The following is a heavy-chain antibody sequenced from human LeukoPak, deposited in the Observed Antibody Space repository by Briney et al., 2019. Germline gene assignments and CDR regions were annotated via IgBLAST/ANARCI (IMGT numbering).Heavy chain of an antibody. CDR3: ARQAKQWLVHHPKTPFDY. CDR1: GFTFSSYA. V-gene: IGHV3-23*01. CDR2: ISGSGGST. Sequence: LSGGSLRLSCAASGFTFSSYAMSWVRQAPGKGLEWVSAISGSGGSTYYADSVKGRFTISRDNAKNSLYLQMNSLRDEDTAVYYCARQAKQWLVHHPKTPFDYWGQGTLVTVSS. J-gene: IGHJ4*02. D-gene: IGHD6-19*01.